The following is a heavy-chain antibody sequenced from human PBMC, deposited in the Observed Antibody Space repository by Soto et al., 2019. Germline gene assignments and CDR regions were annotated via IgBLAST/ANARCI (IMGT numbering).Heavy chain of an antibody. CDR1: GFTFSSYG. CDR3: AKSYYDSSGYPIRGMDV. D-gene: IGHD3-22*01. CDR2: ISYDGSNK. J-gene: IGHJ6*02. Sequence: LRLSCAASGFTFSSYGMHWVRQAPGKGLEWVAVISYDGSNKYYADSVKGRFTISRDNSKNTLYLQMNSLRAEDTAVYYCAKSYYDSSGYPIRGMDVWGQGTTVTVSS. V-gene: IGHV3-30*18.